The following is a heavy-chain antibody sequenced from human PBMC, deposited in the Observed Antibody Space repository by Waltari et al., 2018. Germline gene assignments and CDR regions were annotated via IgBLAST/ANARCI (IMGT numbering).Heavy chain of an antibody. D-gene: IGHD3-10*01. CDR2: LDPEDEET. Sequence: QVQLVQSGAEVRKPGASVKVSCKVSGYSLSELSMHWVLQAPGKGLEWVGGLDPEDEETVYAQKFQGRVTMTEDTSTDTAYMELSSLRSDDTAVYYCTTDIMLRVFSNVWGQGTTVTVSS. CDR1: GYSLSELS. CDR3: TTDIMLRVFSNV. J-gene: IGHJ6*02. V-gene: IGHV1-24*01.